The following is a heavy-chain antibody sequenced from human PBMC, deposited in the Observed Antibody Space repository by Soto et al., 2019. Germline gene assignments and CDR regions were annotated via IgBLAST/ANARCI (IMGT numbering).Heavy chain of an antibody. J-gene: IGHJ4*02. CDR3: ARTSRFEY. D-gene: IGHD6-6*01. Sequence: QVLLQQWGAGLLKPSETPSLTCAVYGGSFSAYYWSWIRQPPGKGLEWLGEINHSGSTNYNPSLKSRVTISVDTSKNHFSLKLSSVTAADTAVYYCARTSRFEYWGQGTLVTVSS. CDR1: GGSFSAYY. V-gene: IGHV4-34*01. CDR2: INHSGST.